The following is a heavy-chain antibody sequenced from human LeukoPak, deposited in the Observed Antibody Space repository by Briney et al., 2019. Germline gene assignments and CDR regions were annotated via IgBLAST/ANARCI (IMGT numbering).Heavy chain of an antibody. CDR2: ISSSGSTI. CDR1: GFTFSDYY. V-gene: IGHV3-11*01. J-gene: IGHJ3*02. D-gene: IGHD1-1*01. Sequence: KPGGSLRLSCAASGFTFSDYYMSWIRQAPGKGLEWVSYISSSGSTIYYADSVKGRFTISRDNSKNTLYLQMNSLRAEDTAVYYCAKVVVQQDAFDIWGQGTMVTVSS. CDR3: AKVVVQQDAFDI.